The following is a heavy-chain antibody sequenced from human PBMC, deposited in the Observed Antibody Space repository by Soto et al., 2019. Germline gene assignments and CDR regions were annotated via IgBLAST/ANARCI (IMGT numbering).Heavy chain of an antibody. V-gene: IGHV3-21*01. D-gene: IGHD3-3*01. Sequence: GGSLRLSCAASGFTFSSYSMNWVRQAPGKGLEWVSSISSSSSYIYYADSVKGRFTITRVNAKNSLYLQMNSLRVEDTAVYYCARAARGTYYDFWSGSVYYMDVWGTGTTVTVSS. J-gene: IGHJ6*03. CDR2: ISSSSSYI. CDR3: ARAARGTYYDFWSGSVYYMDV. CDR1: GFTFSSYS.